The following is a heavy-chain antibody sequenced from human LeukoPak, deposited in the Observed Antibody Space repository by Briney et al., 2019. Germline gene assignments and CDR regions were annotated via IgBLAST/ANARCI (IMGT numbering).Heavy chain of an antibody. CDR2: ISSSSSYI. J-gene: IGHJ4*02. CDR3: ARDPGYGGNPYFDY. CDR1: GFTFSDYS. Sequence: GGSLRLSCAASGFTFSDYSMNWVRQAPGKGLEWVSSISSSSSYIYYADSVKGRFTISRDNAKNTLYLQMNSLRAEDTAVYYCARDPGYGGNPYFDYWGQGTLVTVSS. D-gene: IGHD4-23*01. V-gene: IGHV3-21*01.